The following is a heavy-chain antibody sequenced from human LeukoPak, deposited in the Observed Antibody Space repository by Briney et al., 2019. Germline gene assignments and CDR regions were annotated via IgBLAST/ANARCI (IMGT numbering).Heavy chain of an antibody. Sequence: GGSLRLSCAASGFTFSSYAMHWVRQAPGKGLEWVAVISYDGSNKYYADSVKGRFTISRDNSKNTLYLQMNSLRAEDTAVYYCARASSTSLNNWFDPWGQGTLVTVSS. V-gene: IGHV3-30*01. J-gene: IGHJ5*02. CDR3: ARASSTSLNNWFDP. CDR2: ISYDGSNK. CDR1: GFTFSSYA. D-gene: IGHD2-2*01.